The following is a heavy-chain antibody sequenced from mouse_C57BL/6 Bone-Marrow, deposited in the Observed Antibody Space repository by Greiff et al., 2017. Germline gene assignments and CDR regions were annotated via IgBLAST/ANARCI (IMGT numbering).Heavy chain of an antibody. CDR2: ISSGSSTI. V-gene: IGHV5-17*01. D-gene: IGHD2-4*01. CDR1: GFTFSDYG. J-gene: IGHJ3*01. CDR3: ADDYDWFAY. Sequence: EVNLVESGGGLVTPGGSLNLSCAASGFTFSDYGMHWVRQAPEKGLEWVAYISSGSSTIYSADTVKGRFTISRDNAKNTLFLQMTSLRSEDTAMYYCADDYDWFAYWGQGTLVTVSA.